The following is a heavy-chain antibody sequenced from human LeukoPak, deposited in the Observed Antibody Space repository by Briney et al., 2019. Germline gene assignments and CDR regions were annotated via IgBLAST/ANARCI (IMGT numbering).Heavy chain of an antibody. CDR1: GFNFNNYW. V-gene: IGHV3-7*01. D-gene: IGHD6-13*01. Sequence: GGSLRLSCAASGFNFNNYWMAWVRQTPGKGLEWLASIKQDGSEKYYVDSVKGRFTVSRDNADNLLYLQMNRLRAEDTAVFYCARSSSSSRFYAFDIWGQGTLVTVSA. CDR2: IKQDGSEK. J-gene: IGHJ3*02. CDR3: ARSSSSSRFYAFDI.